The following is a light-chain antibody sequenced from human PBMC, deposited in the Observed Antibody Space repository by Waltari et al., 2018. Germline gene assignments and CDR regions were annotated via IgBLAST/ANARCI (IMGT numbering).Light chain of an antibody. V-gene: IGKV4-1*01. J-gene: IGKJ1*01. Sequence: DIVMTQSPDSLAVSLGERATINCESSQSVLYSSNNKNYLAWYQQKPGQPPKLLIYWASTRESGVPDRFIVSGSGTDFTLAVNTRQAEDVAVYYCQQYYNTPRTFGQGTKVEIK. CDR1: QSVLYSSNNKNY. CDR2: WAS. CDR3: QQYYNTPRT.